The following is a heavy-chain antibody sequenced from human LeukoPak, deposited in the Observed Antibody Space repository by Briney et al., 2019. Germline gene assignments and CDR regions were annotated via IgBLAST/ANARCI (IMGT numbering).Heavy chain of an antibody. CDR3: AKIVGVANDAFDI. CDR1: GFTFSSYA. V-gene: IGHV3-23*01. J-gene: IGHJ3*02. Sequence: GGSLRLSCAASGFTFSSYAMSWVRRAPGKGLEWVSAISGSGGSTYYADSVKGRFTISRDNSKNTLYLQMNSLRAEDTAVYYCAKIVGVANDAFDIWGQGTMVTVSS. D-gene: IGHD3-3*01. CDR2: ISGSGGST.